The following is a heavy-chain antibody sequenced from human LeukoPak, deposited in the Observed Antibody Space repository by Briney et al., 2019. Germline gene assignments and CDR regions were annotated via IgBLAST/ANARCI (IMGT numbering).Heavy chain of an antibody. Sequence: GASVKVSCKASGYSFTSYDVHWVRQASGQGLEWMGWMNPNTGITGYAQNFQGRVTMTSDTSISTAYMGLGSLRSDDTAIYYCARVSPSAPAIDFDHWGQGTLVTVSP. V-gene: IGHV1-8*01. CDR1: GYSFTSYD. J-gene: IGHJ4*02. CDR2: MNPNTGIT. CDR3: ARVSPSAPAIDFDH. D-gene: IGHD2-15*01.